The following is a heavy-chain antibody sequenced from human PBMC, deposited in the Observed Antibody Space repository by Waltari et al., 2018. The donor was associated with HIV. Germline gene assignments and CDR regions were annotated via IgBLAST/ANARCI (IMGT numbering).Heavy chain of an antibody. CDR3: ARGPSSGWSWFDP. Sequence: EVRLLESGGGMVRPGGYLRLTCAASGLRFSDYNMNWVRQGPGKGLEWVASIGSLQNFIHYADSVKGRFTVSRDNAKNSLYLQMNSLTAEDTAVYYCARGPSSGWSWFDPWGQGTLVTVSS. J-gene: IGHJ5*02. V-gene: IGHV3-21*01. CDR1: GLRFSDYN. D-gene: IGHD6-19*01. CDR2: IGSLQNFI.